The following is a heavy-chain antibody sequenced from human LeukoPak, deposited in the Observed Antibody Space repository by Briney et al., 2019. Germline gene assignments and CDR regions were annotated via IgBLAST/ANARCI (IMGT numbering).Heavy chain of an antibody. CDR3: ARALHDSSGYYFDY. CDR2: IKEDGSKK. J-gene: IGHJ4*02. CDR1: GFSFSYYE. V-gene: IGHV3-7*01. D-gene: IGHD3-22*01. Sequence: PGGSLRLSCAASGFSFSYYEMNWVRQAPGKGLEWVANIKEDGSKKDYVDSVKGRFTISRDNAENSLYLEMNSLRAEDTAVYYCARALHDSSGYYFDYWGQGTLVTVSS.